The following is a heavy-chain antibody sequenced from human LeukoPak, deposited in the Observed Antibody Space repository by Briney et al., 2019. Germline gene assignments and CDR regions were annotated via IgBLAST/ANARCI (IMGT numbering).Heavy chain of an antibody. CDR1: GFTFGSFW. D-gene: IGHD2-2*01. V-gene: IGHV3-7*01. J-gene: IGHJ6*03. CDR3: ARDSMGYCSSTSCYAGVYYYYMDV. Sequence: SGGSLRLSCAASGFTFGSFWMSWVRQAPGRGLEWVASMKGDGSYIYYADSVKGRFTISRDNAKNSLYLQMNSLRAEDTAVYYCARDSMGYCSSTSCYAGVYYYYMDVWGKGTTVTVSS. CDR2: MKGDGSYI.